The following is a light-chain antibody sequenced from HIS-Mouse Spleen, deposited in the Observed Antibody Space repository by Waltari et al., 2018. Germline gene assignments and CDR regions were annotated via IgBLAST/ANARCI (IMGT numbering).Light chain of an antibody. CDR1: QGISSY. J-gene: IGKJ1*01. CDR2: AAS. Sequence: DIQLTQSPSFLSASVGDRVTITCRASQGISSYLAWYQQKPGKAPKVLIYAASTLQSGVPSRLSGRGSGTEVTLTISSLQPEDFATYYCQQLNSYPPTFGQGTKVEIK. CDR3: QQLNSYPPT. V-gene: IGKV1-9*01.